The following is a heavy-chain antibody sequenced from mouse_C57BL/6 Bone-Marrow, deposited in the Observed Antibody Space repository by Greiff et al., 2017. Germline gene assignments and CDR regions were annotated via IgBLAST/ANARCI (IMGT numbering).Heavy chain of an antibody. CDR1: GYTLTSYD. D-gene: IGHD1-1*01. Sequence: VQLQQSGPELVKPGDSVKLSCKASGYTLTSYDINWVKQRPGQGLEWIGWIYPRDGSTKYNEKLKGKATLTVDTYSSTAYMELHSLTSEYSADYFCARLEFDGSSGDWYFDVWGTGTTVTVSS. V-gene: IGHV1-85*01. J-gene: IGHJ1*03. CDR3: ARLEFDGSSGDWYFDV. CDR2: IYPRDGST.